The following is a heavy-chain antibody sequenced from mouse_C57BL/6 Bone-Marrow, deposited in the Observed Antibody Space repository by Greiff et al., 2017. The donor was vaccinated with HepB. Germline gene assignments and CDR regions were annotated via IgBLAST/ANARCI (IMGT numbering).Heavy chain of an antibody. CDR1: GFTFSDYY. J-gene: IGHJ2*01. CDR2: ISNGGGST. D-gene: IGHD1-1*01. Sequence: EVQGVESGGGLVQPGGSLKLSCAASGFTFSDYYMYWVRQTPEKRLEWVAYISNGGGSTYYPDTVKGRFTISRDNAKNTLYLQMSRLKSEDTAMYYCARLRGSRGYYFDYWGQGTTLTVSS. V-gene: IGHV5-12*01. CDR3: ARLRGSRGYYFDY.